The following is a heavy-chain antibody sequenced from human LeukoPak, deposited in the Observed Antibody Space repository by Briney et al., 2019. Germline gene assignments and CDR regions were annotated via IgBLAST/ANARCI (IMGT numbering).Heavy chain of an antibody. CDR2: IIPILGIA. D-gene: IGHD1-26*01. CDR3: ARDLEGATTGTDGY. J-gene: IGHJ4*02. V-gene: IGHV1-69*04. Sequence: VKVSCKASGGTFSSYAISWVRQAPGQGLEWMGRIIPILGIANYAQKFQGRVTITADKSTSTAYMELSSLRSEDTAVYYCARDLEGATTGTDGYWGQGTLVTVSS. CDR1: GGTFSSYA.